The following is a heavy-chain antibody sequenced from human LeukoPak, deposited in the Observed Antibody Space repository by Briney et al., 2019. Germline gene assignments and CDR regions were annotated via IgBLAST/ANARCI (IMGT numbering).Heavy chain of an antibody. D-gene: IGHD6-19*01. J-gene: IGHJ6*03. Sequence: PSETLSLTCTVSGGSISSSSYYWGWIRQPPGKGLEWIGSIYYSGSTYYNPSLKSRVTISVDTSKNQFSLKLSSVTAADTAVYYCARASHLGYSSGWYFGYYYYYMDVWGKGTTVTVSS. CDR1: GGSISSSSYY. CDR3: ARASHLGYSSGWYFGYYYYYMDV. CDR2: IYYSGST. V-gene: IGHV4-39*07.